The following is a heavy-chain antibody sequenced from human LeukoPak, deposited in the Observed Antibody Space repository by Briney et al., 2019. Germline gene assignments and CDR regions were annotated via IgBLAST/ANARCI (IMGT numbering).Heavy chain of an antibody. CDR3: ARGLDDYVWGSYRSYYYYGMDV. J-gene: IGHJ6*02. V-gene: IGHV4-59*01. D-gene: IGHD3-16*02. CDR1: GGSISSYY. Sequence: SATLSLTCTVSGGSISSYYRSWIRQPPRKRLEWVGYIYYRGGTHYNPSLKSRVTISVDTSKNQFSLKLSSVTAADTAVYYCARGLDDYVWGSYRSYYYYGMDVWGQGTTVTVSS. CDR2: IYYRGGT.